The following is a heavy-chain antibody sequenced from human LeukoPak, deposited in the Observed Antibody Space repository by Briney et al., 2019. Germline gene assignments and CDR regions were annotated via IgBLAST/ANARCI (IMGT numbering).Heavy chain of an antibody. V-gene: IGHV3-7*03. D-gene: IGHD3-22*01. CDR3: AKGPHGIVVVIYFDY. CDR2: IKQDGSEK. J-gene: IGHJ4*02. Sequence: GGSLRLSCAASGFTFSSYWMSWVRQAPGKGLEWVANIKQDGSEKYYVDFVKGRFTISRDNAKNSLYLQMNSLRAEDTAVYYCAKGPHGIVVVIYFDYWGQGTLVTVSS. CDR1: GFTFSSYW.